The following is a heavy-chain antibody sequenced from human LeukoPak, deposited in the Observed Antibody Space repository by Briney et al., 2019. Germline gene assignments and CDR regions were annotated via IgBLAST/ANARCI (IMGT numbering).Heavy chain of an antibody. Sequence: GGSLRLSCAASGFTFDDYAMPWVRQAPGKGLEWVSGISWNSGSIGYADSVKGRFTISRDNAKNSLYLQMNSLRAEDTALYYCAKAMGIARQGYYYYGMDVWGQGTTVTVSS. CDR3: AKAMGIARQGYYYYGMDV. V-gene: IGHV3-9*01. CDR1: GFTFDDYA. CDR2: ISWNSGSI. D-gene: IGHD6-13*01. J-gene: IGHJ6*02.